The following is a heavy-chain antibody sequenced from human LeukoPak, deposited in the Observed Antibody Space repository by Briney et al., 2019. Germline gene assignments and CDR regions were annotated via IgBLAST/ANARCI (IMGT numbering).Heavy chain of an antibody. CDR1: GGSISSYY. J-gene: IGHJ4*02. CDR2: IYSSGST. V-gene: IGHV4-59*04. CDR3: AKSGGYGLIDY. D-gene: IGHD1-26*01. Sequence: SETLSLTCTVSGGSISSYYWSWIRQPPGKGLEWIGSIYSSGSTYYNASLQSRVTISIETSKNQISLRLNSVTAADTAIYYCAKSGGYGLIDYWGQGTLVTVSS.